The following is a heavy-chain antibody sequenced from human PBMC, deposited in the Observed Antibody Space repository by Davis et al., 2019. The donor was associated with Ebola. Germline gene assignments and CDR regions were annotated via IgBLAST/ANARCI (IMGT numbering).Heavy chain of an antibody. V-gene: IGHV4-34*01. CDR3: AKDATNLLLWFGELLYPPVGMDV. CDR1: SGSISNYY. D-gene: IGHD3-10*01. CDR2: INHSGST. J-gene: IGHJ6*02. Sequence: MPGGSLRLSCTVSSGSISNYYWSWIRQPPGKGLEWIGEINHSGSTNYNPSLKSRVTISVDTSKNQFSLKLSSVTAADTAVYYCAKDATNLLLWFGELLYPPVGMDVWGQGTTVTVSS.